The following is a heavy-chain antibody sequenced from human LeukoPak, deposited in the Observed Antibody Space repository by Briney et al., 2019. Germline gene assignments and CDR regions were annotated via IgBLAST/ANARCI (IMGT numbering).Heavy chain of an antibody. CDR1: GFTVSNDR. CDR3: VRERFGAIVEN. V-gene: IGHV3-53*01. J-gene: IGHJ4*02. D-gene: IGHD3-10*01. CDR2: VYGGGNT. Sequence: GGSLRLSCAASGFTVSNDRMSWVRQPPGKGLEWVSTVYGGGNTAYTDSVKGRFTISRDTSKNTLLLQMNSLRAEDTAVYFCVRERFGAIVENWGQGALVIVSS.